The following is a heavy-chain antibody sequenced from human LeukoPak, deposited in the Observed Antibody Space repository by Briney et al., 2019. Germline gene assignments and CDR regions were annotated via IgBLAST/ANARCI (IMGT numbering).Heavy chain of an antibody. CDR1: GGSISSSSYY. CDR3: AKSGGSGLIDY. J-gene: IGHJ4*02. Sequence: SETLSLTCTVSGGSISSSSYYWGWIRQPPGKGLEWIGSIYYSGSTYYNPSLKSRVTISVDTSKNQFSLNLSSVTAADTAVYYCAKSGGSGLIDYWGQGTLVTVSS. D-gene: IGHD1-26*01. V-gene: IGHV4-39*01. CDR2: IYYSGST.